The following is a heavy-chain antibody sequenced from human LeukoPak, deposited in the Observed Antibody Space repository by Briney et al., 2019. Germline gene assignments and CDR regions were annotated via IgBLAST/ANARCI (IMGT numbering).Heavy chain of an antibody. CDR2: IYNSGST. Sequence: TSQTLSLTCTVSGGSISSSGSNWSWIRQPPGKGLEWIGEIYNSGSTIYNPSLKSRVTISVDTSKNQFSLNLISVTAADTAVYYCVRAYDYWGQGTLVTVSS. V-gene: IGHV4-39*07. J-gene: IGHJ4*02. CDR3: VRAYDY. CDR1: GGSISSSGSN.